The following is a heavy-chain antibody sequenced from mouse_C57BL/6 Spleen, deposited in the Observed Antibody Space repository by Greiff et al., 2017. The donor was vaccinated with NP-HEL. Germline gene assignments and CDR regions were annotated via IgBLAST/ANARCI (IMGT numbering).Heavy chain of an antibody. CDR2: ISGGGGNT. D-gene: IGHD2-3*01. Sequence: EVQLVESGGGLVKPGGSLKLSCAASGFTFSSYTMSWVRQTPEKRLEWVATISGGGGNTFYPDSVKGRFTISRDNAKNTLYLQMSSLRSEDTALFYCARQGIYGGYYDRFAYWGQGTLVTVSA. J-gene: IGHJ3*01. V-gene: IGHV5-9*01. CDR3: ARQGIYGGYYDRFAY. CDR1: GFTFSSYT.